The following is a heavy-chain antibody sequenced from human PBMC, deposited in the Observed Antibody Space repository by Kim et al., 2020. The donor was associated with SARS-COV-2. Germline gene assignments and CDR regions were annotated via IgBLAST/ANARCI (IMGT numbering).Heavy chain of an antibody. V-gene: IGHV1-3*01. J-gene: IGHJ5*02. Sequence: ASVKVSCKASGYTFTTYGMHWVRQAPGQRLEWMGWINGGDGNTKYSQKFHVRVTITRDTSASAAYMELSSLRSEDTAVYYCARDRGHGWGWARPVVNVEERGWFDRWGQGTLVTVSS. CDR1: GYTFTTYG. CDR3: ARDRGHGWGWARPVVNVEERGWFDR. CDR2: INGGDGNT. D-gene: IGHD3-10*01.